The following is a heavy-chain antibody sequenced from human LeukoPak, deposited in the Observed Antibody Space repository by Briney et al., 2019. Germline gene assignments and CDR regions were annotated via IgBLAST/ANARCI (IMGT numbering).Heavy chain of an antibody. Sequence: SVKVSCKASGGTFSSYAISCVRQAPGQGLEWGGRIIPIFGTANYAQKFQGRVTITADEPTSTAYTELSSLRSEDTAVYYCARGSGVVVPAALGYYYYGMDVWGKGTTVTVSS. CDR1: GGTFSSYA. CDR2: IIPIFGTA. D-gene: IGHD2-2*01. J-gene: IGHJ6*04. V-gene: IGHV1-69*13. CDR3: ARGSGVVVPAALGYYYYGMDV.